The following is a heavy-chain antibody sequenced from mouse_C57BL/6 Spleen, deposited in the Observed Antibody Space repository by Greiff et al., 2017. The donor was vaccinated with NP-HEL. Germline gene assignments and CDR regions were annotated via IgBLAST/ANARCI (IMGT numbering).Heavy chain of an antibody. J-gene: IGHJ3*01. Sequence: QVQLKQPGAELVRPGSSVKLSCKASGYTFTSYWMHWVKQRPIQGLEWIGNIDPSDSETHYNQKFKDKATLTVDKSSSTAYMQLSSLTSEDSAVYYCARGDWAPFAYWGQGTLVTVSA. CDR1: GYTFTSYW. CDR2: IDPSDSET. V-gene: IGHV1-52*01. CDR3: ARGDWAPFAY. D-gene: IGHD4-1*01.